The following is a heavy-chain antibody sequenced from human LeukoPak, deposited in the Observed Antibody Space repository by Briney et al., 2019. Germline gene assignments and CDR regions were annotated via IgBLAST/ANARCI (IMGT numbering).Heavy chain of an antibody. V-gene: IGHV4-34*01. J-gene: IGHJ4*02. CDR1: GDSISSYY. D-gene: IGHD5-18*01. CDR3: ARGGSLTLGYSYGYRSHNY. Sequence: SETLSLTCTVSGDSISSYYWSWIRQPPGKGLEWIGEINHSGSTNYNPSLKSRVTISVDTSKNQFSLKLSSVTAADTAVYYCARGGSLTLGYSYGYRSHNYWGQGTLVTVSS. CDR2: INHSGST.